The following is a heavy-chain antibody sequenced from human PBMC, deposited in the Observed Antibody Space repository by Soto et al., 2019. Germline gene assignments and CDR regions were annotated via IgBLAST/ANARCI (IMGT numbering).Heavy chain of an antibody. Sequence: QVQLVQSGAEVKKPGFSVKVSCKASGFTFSTYTITWVRQAPGQGLEWMGKIIPIVDIANYAQKFQGRVTITADKSTSTAYVELSSLRSEDTAVYYCARDYYYGSGSSMDIFDYWGQGTLVTVSS. CDR1: GFTFSTYT. CDR2: IIPIVDIA. D-gene: IGHD3-10*01. V-gene: IGHV1-69*02. CDR3: ARDYYYGSGSSMDIFDY. J-gene: IGHJ4*02.